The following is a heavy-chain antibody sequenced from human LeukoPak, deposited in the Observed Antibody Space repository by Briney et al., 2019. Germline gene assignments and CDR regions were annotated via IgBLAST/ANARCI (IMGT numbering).Heavy chain of an antibody. CDR2: INSDGSRT. CDR3: AELGITMIGGV. J-gene: IGHJ6*04. D-gene: IGHD3-10*02. CDR1: GFRLRSYW. Sequence: PGGSLRLSCVVSGFRLRSYWMHWVRQGPGKGLVWVAGINSDGSRTIYADSVKGRITISRDNAKNSLYLQMNSLRAEDTAVYYCAELGITMIGGVWGKGTTVTISS. V-gene: IGHV3-74*01.